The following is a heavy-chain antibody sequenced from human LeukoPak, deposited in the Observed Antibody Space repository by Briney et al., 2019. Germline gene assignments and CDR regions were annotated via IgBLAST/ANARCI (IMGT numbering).Heavy chain of an antibody. Sequence: GGSLRLSCAASGFTFSNAWMSWVRQAPGKGLEWVGRIKSKTDGETTDYAAPVKARFTISREDSKNTLYLQMNSLKTEDTAVYYCTTEYSDHASVRDRYFDLWGRGTLVAVSS. CDR3: TTEYSDHASVRDRYFDL. D-gene: IGHD4-17*01. V-gene: IGHV3-15*01. CDR1: GFTFSNAW. CDR2: IKSKTDGETT. J-gene: IGHJ2*01.